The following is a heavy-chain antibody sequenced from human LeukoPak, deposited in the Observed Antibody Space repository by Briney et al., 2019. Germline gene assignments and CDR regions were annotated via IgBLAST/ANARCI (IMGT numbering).Heavy chain of an antibody. J-gene: IGHJ6*04. D-gene: IGHD4-23*01. CDR2: IYHTGST. CDR1: GYSISSGYY. Sequence: SETLSLTCTVSGYSISSGYYWAWIRQPPGKGLEWIGNIYHTGSTYYNPSLKSRVTISVDTSKNQFSLKLSSVTAADTAVYYCARARWSSGMDVWGKGTTVTVSS. V-gene: IGHV4-38-2*02. CDR3: ARARWSSGMDV.